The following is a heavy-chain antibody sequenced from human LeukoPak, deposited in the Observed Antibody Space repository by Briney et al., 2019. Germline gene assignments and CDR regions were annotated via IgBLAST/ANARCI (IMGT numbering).Heavy chain of an antibody. D-gene: IGHD4-17*01. V-gene: IGHV1-2*02. Sequence: GASVNVSCKASGYTFTGYYMHWVRQAPGQGLEWMGWINPNSGGTNYAQKFQGRVTMTRDTSISTAYMELSRLRSDDTAVYYCASTYGDSTLSPFDYWGQGTLVTVSS. CDR2: INPNSGGT. J-gene: IGHJ4*02. CDR1: GYTFTGYY. CDR3: ASTYGDSTLSPFDY.